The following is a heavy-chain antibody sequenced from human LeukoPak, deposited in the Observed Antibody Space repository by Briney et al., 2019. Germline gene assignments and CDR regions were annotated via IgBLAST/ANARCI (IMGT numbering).Heavy chain of an antibody. CDR1: GFTLSSYA. Sequence: GSLRLSCAASGFTLSSYAMSWVRQAPGKGLEWVSGISGSGSITYYADSVKGRFTISRDNSKNTLYLQMNSLRAEDTAVYYCAKDLYGDYDNDYGGQGTLVTVSS. CDR3: AKDLYGDYDNDY. CDR2: ISGSGSIT. J-gene: IGHJ4*02. D-gene: IGHD4-17*01. V-gene: IGHV3-23*01.